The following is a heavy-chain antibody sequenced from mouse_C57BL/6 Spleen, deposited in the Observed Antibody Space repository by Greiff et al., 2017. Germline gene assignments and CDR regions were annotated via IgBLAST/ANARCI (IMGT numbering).Heavy chain of an antibody. CDR3: ARKSLYYYGSSPYYAMDY. D-gene: IGHD1-1*01. Sequence: VKVVESGPGLVAPSQSLSITCTVSGFSLTSYAISWVRQPPGKGLEWLGVIWTGGGTNYNSALKSRLSISKDNSKSQVFLKMNSLQTDDTARYYCARKSLYYYGSSPYYAMDYWGQGTSVTVSS. CDR2: IWTGGGT. V-gene: IGHV2-9-1*01. J-gene: IGHJ4*01. CDR1: GFSLTSYA.